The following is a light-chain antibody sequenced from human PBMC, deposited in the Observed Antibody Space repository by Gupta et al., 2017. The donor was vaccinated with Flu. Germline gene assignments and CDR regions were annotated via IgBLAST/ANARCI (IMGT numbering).Light chain of an antibody. Sequence: ETVLTQSPGTLSLSPGERATLSCRASQSVTNNYLGWYQQKPGQTPRLLIYAASNRATSIPARFSGSGSGTDFTLTISRLEPEDFAVYYCQQYGTPPHTFGQGTKVDI. CDR1: QSVTNNY. J-gene: IGKJ2*01. CDR3: QQYGTPPHT. V-gene: IGKV3-20*01. CDR2: AAS.